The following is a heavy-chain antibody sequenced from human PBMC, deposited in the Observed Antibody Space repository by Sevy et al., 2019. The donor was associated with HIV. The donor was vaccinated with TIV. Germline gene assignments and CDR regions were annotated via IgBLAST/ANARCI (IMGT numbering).Heavy chain of an antibody. V-gene: IGHV4-59*08. CDR3: ARRNDFEI. CDR1: GGSINSDH. Sequence: SETLSLTCTVSGGSINSDHWNWIRQPPGKGLEGIGYVYYTGGPNYNPSLKNRVTISVDRTKNQFSLKLTSVTAADTAVYYCARRNDFEIWGQGTMVTVSS. J-gene: IGHJ3*02. CDR2: VYYTGGP.